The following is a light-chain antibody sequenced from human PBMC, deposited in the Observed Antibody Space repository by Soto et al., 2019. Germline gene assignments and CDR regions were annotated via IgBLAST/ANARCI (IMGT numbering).Light chain of an antibody. J-gene: IGLJ1*01. V-gene: IGLV1-47*01. CDR3: AAWDDSLSAHYV. CDR2: RNN. CDR1: SSNIGSNY. Sequence: QSVLTQSPSASGTPGQRVTISCSGSSSNIGSNYVYWYQQLPGTAPKLLIYRNNQRPSGVPDRFSGSKSGTSASLAISGLRSEDEADYYCAAWDDSLSAHYVFGTGTQLTV.